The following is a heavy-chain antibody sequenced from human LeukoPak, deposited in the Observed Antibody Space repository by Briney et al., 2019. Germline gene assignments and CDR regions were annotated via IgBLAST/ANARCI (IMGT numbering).Heavy chain of an antibody. CDR3: ARGHYYGMDV. V-gene: IGHV3-48*03. CDR2: ISSSGSTI. D-gene: IGHD3-10*01. Sequence: GGSLRLSCAASGFTFSSYEMNWVRQAPGKGLEWVSYISSSGSTIYYADSVKGRFTISRDNAENSLYLQMNSLRAEDTAVYYCARGHYYGMDVWGKGTTVTISS. CDR1: GFTFSSYE. J-gene: IGHJ6*04.